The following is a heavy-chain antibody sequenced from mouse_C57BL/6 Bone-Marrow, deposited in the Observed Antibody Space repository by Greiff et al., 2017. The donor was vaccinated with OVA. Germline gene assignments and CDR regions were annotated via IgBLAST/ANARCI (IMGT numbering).Heavy chain of an antibody. Sequence: EVKLVESGGGLVKPGGSLKLSCAASGFTFSSYTMSWVRQTPEKRLEWVATISGGGGNTYYPDSVKGRFHISRDNAKNTLYLQMSSLRSEDTALYYCARRVDSSGYVGFAYWGQGTLVTVSA. CDR2: ISGGGGNT. V-gene: IGHV5-9*01. J-gene: IGHJ3*01. CDR3: ARRVDSSGYVGFAY. CDR1: GFTFSSYT. D-gene: IGHD3-2*02.